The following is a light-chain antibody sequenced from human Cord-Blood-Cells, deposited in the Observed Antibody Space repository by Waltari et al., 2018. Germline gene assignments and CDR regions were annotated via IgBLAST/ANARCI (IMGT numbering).Light chain of an antibody. Sequence: QLVLTQSPSASASLGASVKLTCTLSSGHSSYAIAWHQQQPEKRPRYLMKLNSDGTHSKGDGVPDRFSGSSSGAERYLTISSLQSEDEADYYCQTWGTGIHVVFGGGTKLTVL. J-gene: IGLJ2*01. CDR2: LNSDGTH. CDR3: QTWGTGIHVV. V-gene: IGLV4-69*01. CDR1: SGHSSYA.